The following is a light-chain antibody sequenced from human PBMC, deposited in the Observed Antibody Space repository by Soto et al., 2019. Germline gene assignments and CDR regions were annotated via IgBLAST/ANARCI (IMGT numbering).Light chain of an antibody. Sequence: QSVLTQPPSVSEAPRQRVTISCSGSSSNIGNNAVNWFQQLPGEAPKLLIYYDDLLTTGVSDRFSASKSGTSASLAISGLQSGDEADYYCAAWDDSLNGWVFGGVTKVTVL. J-gene: IGLJ3*02. V-gene: IGLV1-36*01. CDR2: YDD. CDR1: SSNIGNNA. CDR3: AAWDDSLNGWV.